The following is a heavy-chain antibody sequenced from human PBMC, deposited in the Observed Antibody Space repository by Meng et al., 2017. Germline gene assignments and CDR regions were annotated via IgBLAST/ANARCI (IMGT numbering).Heavy chain of an antibody. V-gene: IGHV1-24*01. CDR1: GYTLTGLS. CDR2: FDPEDGET. CDR3: ATLPRRITMVRGGWFDP. J-gene: IGHJ5*02. Sequence: VPLVQAAAEGKKTGGAAKGSCNVSGYTLTGLSRHWVRQAPGKGLEWMGGFDPEDGETIYAQKFQGRVTMTEDTSTDTAYMELSSLRSEDTAVYYCATLPRRITMVRGGWFDPWGQGTLVTVSS. D-gene: IGHD3-10*01.